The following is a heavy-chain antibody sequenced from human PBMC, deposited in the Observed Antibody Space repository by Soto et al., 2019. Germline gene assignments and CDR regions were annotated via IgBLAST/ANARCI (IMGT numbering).Heavy chain of an antibody. D-gene: IGHD1-7*01. CDR3: AKNQGVELVPIATVESFDP. V-gene: IGHV3-23*01. CDR2: ISGSGFKK. Sequence: GGSLRLSCAASGFIFENFVMSWVRQAPGKGLEWISSISGSGFKKYYADSVKGRFTISRDNSKSTVYLELNNLSAEDTAVYHCAKNQGVELVPIATVESFDPWGQGAVVTVYS. CDR1: GFIFENFV. J-gene: IGHJ5*02.